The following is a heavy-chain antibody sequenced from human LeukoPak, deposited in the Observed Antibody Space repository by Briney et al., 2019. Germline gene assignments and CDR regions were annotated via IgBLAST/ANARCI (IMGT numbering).Heavy chain of an antibody. D-gene: IGHD6-19*01. J-gene: IGHJ3*02. CDR3: ARDQQWLAFDI. Sequence: GGSLRLSCAASGFTFRSYWMSWVRQAPGKGLERVANIKQDGSEKYYVDSVRGRFTISRDNAKNSLDLQMNSLRVEDTAVYYCARDQQWLAFDIWGQGTMVTVSS. CDR1: GFTFRSYW. V-gene: IGHV3-7*01. CDR2: IKQDGSEK.